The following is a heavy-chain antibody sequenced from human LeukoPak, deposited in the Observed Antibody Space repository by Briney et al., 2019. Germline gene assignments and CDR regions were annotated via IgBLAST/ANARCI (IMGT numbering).Heavy chain of an antibody. CDR2: ISAYNGNT. V-gene: IGHV1-18*01. D-gene: IGHD3-22*01. J-gene: IGHJ3*02. Sequence: ASVKVSCKASGYTFTSYGISWVRQAPGQGLEWMGWISAYNGNTNYAQKLQGRVTMTTDTSTSTAYMELRSLRSDATAVYYCAVTYYYDSSGYSHLGIWGQGTMVTVSS. CDR1: GYTFTSYG. CDR3: AVTYYYDSSGYSHLGI.